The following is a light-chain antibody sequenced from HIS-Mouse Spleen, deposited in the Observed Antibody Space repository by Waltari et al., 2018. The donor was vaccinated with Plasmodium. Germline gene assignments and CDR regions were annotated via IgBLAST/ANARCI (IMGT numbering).Light chain of an antibody. CDR2: EGS. CDR3: CSYAGSRMV. V-gene: IGLV2-23*01. CDR1: SRDVGSYHL. Sequence: SALTPPASVSGSPGQSITISCTGTSRDVGSYHLFSWYQQHPRKAPKLMIYEGSKRPSGVSNRFSGSKSGNTASLTISGLQAEDEADYYCCSYAGSRMVFGGGTKLTVL. J-gene: IGLJ2*01.